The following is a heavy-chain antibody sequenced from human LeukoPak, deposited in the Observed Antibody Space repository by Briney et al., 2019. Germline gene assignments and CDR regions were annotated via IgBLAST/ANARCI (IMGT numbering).Heavy chain of an antibody. D-gene: IGHD3-10*01. J-gene: IGHJ4*02. CDR2: IYYSGST. CDR3: ARGGYGSGTLYIY. CDR1: GGSISSSSYY. V-gene: IGHV4-39*07. Sequence: AETLSLTCTVSGGSISSSSYYWGWIRQPPGKGLEWIGSIYYSGSTYYNPSLKSRVTISVDTSKNQFSLKLSSVTAADTAVYYCARGGYGSGTLYIYWGQGTLVTVSS.